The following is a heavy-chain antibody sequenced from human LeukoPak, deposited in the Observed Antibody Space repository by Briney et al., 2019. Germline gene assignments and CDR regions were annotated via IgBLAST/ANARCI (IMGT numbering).Heavy chain of an antibody. V-gene: IGHV3-30*18. Sequence: GGSLRLSCVASGFTFRSYGMHWVRQAPGKGLEWVAAILYDGSNKYYPDSVKGRFTISRDNSKNTLYLQMNSLRPEDTAVYYCAKDDYGDYIDYFYYIDVWGKGTTVTISS. CDR1: GFTFRSYG. CDR3: AKDDYGDYIDYFYYIDV. D-gene: IGHD4-17*01. CDR2: ILYDGSNK. J-gene: IGHJ6*03.